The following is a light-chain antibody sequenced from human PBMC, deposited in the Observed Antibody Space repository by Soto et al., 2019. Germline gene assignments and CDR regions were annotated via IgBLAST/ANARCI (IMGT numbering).Light chain of an antibody. CDR2: EVS. CDR1: SNDVGGYNY. V-gene: IGLV2-8*01. J-gene: IGLJ2*01. Sequence: QSALTQPPSASGSPGQSVTISCTGTSNDVGGYNYVSWYQQHPGEAPKLMIYEVSKRPSGVPDRFSGSKSGNTASLTVSGLQAEDEADYYCSSYAGSNNWGVLFGGGTKLT. CDR3: SSYAGSNNWGVL.